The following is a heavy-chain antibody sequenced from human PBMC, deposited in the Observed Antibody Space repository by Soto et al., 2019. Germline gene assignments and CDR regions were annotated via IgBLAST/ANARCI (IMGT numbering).Heavy chain of an antibody. CDR3: AKADMITFGGVMNY. J-gene: IGHJ4*02. CDR2: ICGGGGNK. Sequence: GGSLSLSCAASGFTFSSYGMHWVRQAPGKGLEWVAVICGGGGNKYYADSVKGRFTISRDNSKNTLYLQMNSLRAEDTAVYYCAKADMITFGGVMNYWGQGTLVTVSS. D-gene: IGHD3-16*01. V-gene: IGHV3-33*06. CDR1: GFTFSSYG.